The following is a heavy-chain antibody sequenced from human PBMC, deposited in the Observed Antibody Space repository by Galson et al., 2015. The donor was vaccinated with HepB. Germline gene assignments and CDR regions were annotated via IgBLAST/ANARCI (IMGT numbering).Heavy chain of an antibody. CDR2: IKQDGSEK. J-gene: IGHJ4*02. D-gene: IGHD6-19*01. CDR1: GFTFSSHW. CDR3: ARAGTSGIAVAGTGY. V-gene: IGHV3-7*03. Sequence: SLRLSCAASGFTFSSHWMSWARQAPGKGLEWVANIKQDGSEKYYVDSVKGRFTISRDNAKNSLYLQMNSLRAEDTAVYYCARAGTSGIAVAGTGYWGQGTLVTVSS.